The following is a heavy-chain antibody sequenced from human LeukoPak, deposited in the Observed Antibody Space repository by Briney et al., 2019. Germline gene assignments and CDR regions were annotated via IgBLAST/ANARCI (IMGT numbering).Heavy chain of an antibody. CDR1: GESLYGHY. D-gene: IGHD4-17*01. Sequence: SETLSLTCAVYGESLYGHYWSWIRQSPGKGLEWIGEGDNRGGTKFNPSLKSRVTISVDTSKNQFSLKLSSVTAADTAVYYCARVGFGTTVTTSDYWGQGTLVTVSS. J-gene: IGHJ4*02. CDR2: GDNRGGT. CDR3: ARVGFGTTVTTSDY. V-gene: IGHV4-34*01.